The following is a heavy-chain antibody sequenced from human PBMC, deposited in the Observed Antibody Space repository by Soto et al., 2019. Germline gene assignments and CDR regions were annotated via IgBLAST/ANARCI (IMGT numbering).Heavy chain of an antibody. CDR2: ISLYSDGT. CDR3: ARVVPDAEAWCGP. D-gene: IGHD2-2*01. Sequence: QVQLVQSGGEVKRPGASVKVSCKTSGYTFSNYGITWVRQAPGQPLEWLGWISLYSDGTNYAQKFQGRVSMTTDTYTTTAYMELRSLRSDDKAVYYCARVVPDAEAWCGPWGQGTLVTVTS. J-gene: IGHJ5*02. V-gene: IGHV1-18*01. CDR1: GYTFSNYG.